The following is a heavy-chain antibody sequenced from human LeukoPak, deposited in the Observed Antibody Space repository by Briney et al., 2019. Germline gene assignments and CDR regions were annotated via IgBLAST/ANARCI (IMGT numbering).Heavy chain of an antibody. V-gene: IGHV3-21*01. J-gene: IGHJ4*02. CDR1: GFTFSIYS. Sequence: GGSLRLSCVASGFTFSIYSMNWVRQAPGKGLGWVSSISSSSSYIYYADSVKGRFTISRDNAKNSLYLQMNSLRAEDTAVYYCARDKWIQLWGFDYWGQGTLVTVSS. D-gene: IGHD5-18*01. CDR2: ISSSSSYI. CDR3: ARDKWIQLWGFDY.